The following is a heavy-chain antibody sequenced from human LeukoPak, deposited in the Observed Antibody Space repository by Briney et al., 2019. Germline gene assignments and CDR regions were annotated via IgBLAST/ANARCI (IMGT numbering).Heavy chain of an antibody. J-gene: IGHJ4*02. CDR1: GYSFTSYW. CDR2: IYPDDSDT. D-gene: IGHD5-24*01. Sequence: GESLKISCKGSGYSFTSYWIDGVRQMPGKGLEWMGIIYPDDSDTTYSPSFQGQVTISADTSTNTAYLQWSSLKASDAAIYYCARQHMATFDYWGQGTLVTVSS. V-gene: IGHV5-51*01. CDR3: ARQHMATFDY.